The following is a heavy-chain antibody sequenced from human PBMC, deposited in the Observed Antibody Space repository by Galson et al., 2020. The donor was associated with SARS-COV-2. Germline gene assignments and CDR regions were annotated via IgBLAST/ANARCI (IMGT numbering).Heavy chain of an antibody. Sequence: ASVKVSCTASGYTFTSYYMHWVRQAPRQGLEWMGLINPSAGSTSYAQKFQGRVTMTRDTSTSTVYMELSSLRSEDTAVYYCAWDPTVAAACILNYYGGMDVWGQGTTVTGS. D-gene: IGHD6-13*01. J-gene: IGHJ6*02. CDR1: GYTFTSYY. CDR3: AWDPTVAAACILNYYGGMDV. V-gene: IGHV1-46*01. CDR2: INPSAGST.